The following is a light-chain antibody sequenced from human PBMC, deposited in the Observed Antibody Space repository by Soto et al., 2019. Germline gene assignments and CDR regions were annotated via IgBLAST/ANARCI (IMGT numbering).Light chain of an antibody. Sequence: EIVMTQSPATLSVSPGERATLSCRASQSVSSNLAWYQQKPGQAPRLLIYGASTRATGIPARFSGSGSGTEFTLTISSLQSEDFAGYYCQQWNTFGQGTKLEIK. CDR2: GAS. V-gene: IGKV3-15*01. CDR1: QSVSSN. CDR3: QQWNT. J-gene: IGKJ2*01.